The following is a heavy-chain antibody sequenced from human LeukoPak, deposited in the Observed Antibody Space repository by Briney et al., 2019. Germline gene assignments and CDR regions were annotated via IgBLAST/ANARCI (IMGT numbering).Heavy chain of an antibody. CDR2: IKSKTDGGTT. V-gene: IGHV3-15*01. J-gene: IGHJ5*02. Sequence: GGSLRLSCAASGFTFSNAWMSWVRQAPGKGLEWVGRIKSKTDGGTTDYAAPVKGRFTTSRDDSKNTLYLQMNSLKTEDTAVYYCTTENTVTISWAFDPWGQGTLVTVSS. CDR1: GFTFSNAW. D-gene: IGHD4-17*01. CDR3: TTENTVTISWAFDP.